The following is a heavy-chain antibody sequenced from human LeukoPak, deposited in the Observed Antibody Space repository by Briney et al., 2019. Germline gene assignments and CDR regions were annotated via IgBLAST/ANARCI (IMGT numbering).Heavy chain of an antibody. CDR1: GFTFSQCW. CDR2: IKKDGSEK. V-gene: IGHV3-7*05. D-gene: IGHD1-14*01. CDR3: AREFGTDT. Sequence: GGSLRLSCVATGFTFSQCWMTWVRQAPGKGLEWVANIKKDGSEKYYVDSVEGRFTISRDNGRNSLYLQMNSLRVEESAVYYCAREFGTDTWGQGTLVTVSS. J-gene: IGHJ4*02.